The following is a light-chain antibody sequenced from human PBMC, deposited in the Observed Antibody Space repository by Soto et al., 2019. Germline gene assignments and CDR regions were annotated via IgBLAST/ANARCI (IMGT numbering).Light chain of an antibody. CDR3: QQSYSILIT. Sequence: DTQMTQSPSSLSASVGDRVTITCGASQSISSYLNWYQQKPGKTPKLLIYAASSLQSGVPSRFSGSGSGTDFTLTISSLQPEDFATYYCQQSYSILITFGQGTRLEIK. V-gene: IGKV1-39*01. CDR1: QSISSY. J-gene: IGKJ5*01. CDR2: AAS.